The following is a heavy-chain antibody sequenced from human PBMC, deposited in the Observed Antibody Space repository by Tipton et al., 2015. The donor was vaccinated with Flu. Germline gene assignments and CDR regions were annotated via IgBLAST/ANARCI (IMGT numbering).Heavy chain of an antibody. CDR3: AGQRLILDDSSGYYDY. CDR1: GYSISSGYY. J-gene: IGHJ4*02. D-gene: IGHD3-22*01. Sequence: TLSLTCAVSGYSISSGYYWGWIRQPPGKGLEWIGCINHSGSTNYNPSLKSRVTISVDTSKNQFSLKLSSVTAADTAVYYCAGQRLILDDSSGYYDYWGQGTLVTVSS. CDR2: INHSGST. V-gene: IGHV4-38-2*01.